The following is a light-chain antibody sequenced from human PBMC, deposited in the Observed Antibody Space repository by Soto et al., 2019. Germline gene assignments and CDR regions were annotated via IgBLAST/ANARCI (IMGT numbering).Light chain of an antibody. J-gene: IGKJ1*01. Sequence: EIVLTQSPGTLSLSPGERATLSCRASQSVSSSYLAWYQQKPGQAPRLLIYGASSRPTGSPDRFSGSGSGTDFTLTISRLEPEDFAVYYCQQYGSSRTFGQGTKVEIK. CDR2: GAS. CDR3: QQYGSSRT. V-gene: IGKV3-20*01. CDR1: QSVSSSY.